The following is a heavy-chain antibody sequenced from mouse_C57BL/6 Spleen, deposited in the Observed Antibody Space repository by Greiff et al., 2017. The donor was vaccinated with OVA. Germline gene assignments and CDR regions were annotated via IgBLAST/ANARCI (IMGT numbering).Heavy chain of an antibody. V-gene: IGHV5-9*01. D-gene: IGHD2-4*01. CDR1: GFTFSSYT. CDR3: ARLYDYGAYFDY. J-gene: IGHJ2*01. CDR2: ISGGGGNT. Sequence: EVQLVESGGGLVKPGGSLKLSCAASGFTFSSYTMSWVRQTPEKRLEWVATISGGGGNTYYPDSVKGRFTISRDNAKNTLYLQMSSLRSEDTALYYCARLYDYGAYFDYWGQGTTLTVSS.